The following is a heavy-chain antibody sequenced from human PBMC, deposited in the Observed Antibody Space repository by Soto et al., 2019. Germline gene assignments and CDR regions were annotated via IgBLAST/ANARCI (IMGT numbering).Heavy chain of an antibody. V-gene: IGHV3-15*07. CDR2: IKSKNDDGTT. D-gene: IGHD2-8*02. Sequence: EVQLVESGGGLVKPGGSLRLSCAASGFTFSNAWMIWSRRAPGKGLEWVGRIKSKNDDGTTDYAAPVKGRFTISRDDSKNTLYLQMNSLKTEDTAVYYCATVRFNLLVIDWGQGTLVTVSS. J-gene: IGHJ4*02. CDR1: GFTFSNAW. CDR3: ATVRFNLLVID.